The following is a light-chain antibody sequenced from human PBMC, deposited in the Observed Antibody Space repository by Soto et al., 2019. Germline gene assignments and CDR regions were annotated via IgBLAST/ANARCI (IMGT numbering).Light chain of an antibody. CDR2: QTS. V-gene: IGKV3D-11*03. CDR3: QQRQSWPQT. CDR1: QYINTR. Sequence: EIVWTQSPATLSSFPGDRVTLSCRASQYINTRLAWYQHRPGQAPRLLIYQTSLRAAGIPARFSASGSGTDFTLTISDVQPEDFALYYCQQRQSWPQTFGQRTKVDI. J-gene: IGKJ1*01.